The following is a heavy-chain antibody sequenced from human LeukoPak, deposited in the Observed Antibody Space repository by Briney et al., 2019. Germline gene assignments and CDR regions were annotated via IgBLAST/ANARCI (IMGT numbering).Heavy chain of an antibody. Sequence: GGSLRLSCAASGFTFTNYWMHWVRQAPGKGLEWVSAISGSGGSTYYADSVKGRFTISRDNSKNTLYLQMNSLRAEDTAVYYCAKSGDSSGSLGYYYGMDVWGQGTTVTVSS. J-gene: IGHJ6*02. CDR3: AKSGDSSGSLGYYYGMDV. CDR1: GFTFTNYW. V-gene: IGHV3-23*01. CDR2: ISGSGGST. D-gene: IGHD3-22*01.